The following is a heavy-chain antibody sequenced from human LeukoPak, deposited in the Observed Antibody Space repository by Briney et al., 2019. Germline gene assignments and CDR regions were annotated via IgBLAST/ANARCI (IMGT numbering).Heavy chain of an antibody. CDR3: AKDAYTAMYAETSYMDA. CDR1: GFTFSSHA. D-gene: IGHD5-18*01. J-gene: IGHJ6*03. Sequence: GRSVRLFCAACGFTFSSHAMHWVRQAPGRGLEWVAVISYDGSNKYSAASVKGRFTISRDNSKNTLYLQMTSLRTEDTALYYCAKDAYTAMYAETSYMDAWGKGTPVTVSS. V-gene: IGHV3-30*04. CDR2: ISYDGSNK.